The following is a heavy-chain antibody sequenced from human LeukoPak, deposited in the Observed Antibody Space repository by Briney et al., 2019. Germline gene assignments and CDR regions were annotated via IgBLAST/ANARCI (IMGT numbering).Heavy chain of an antibody. CDR3: ARDGDQYCGGDCYPLG. V-gene: IGHV1-46*01. J-gene: IGHJ4*02. D-gene: IGHD2-21*02. CDR1: GYTFTSYY. CDR2: INPSGGST. Sequence: ASVKVSCKASGYTFTSYYMHWVRQAPGQGLEWMGMINPSGGSTSYAQKFQGRVTMTRDTSTSTVYMELSSLRSEDTAVYYCARDGDQYCGGDCYPLGWGQGTLVTVSS.